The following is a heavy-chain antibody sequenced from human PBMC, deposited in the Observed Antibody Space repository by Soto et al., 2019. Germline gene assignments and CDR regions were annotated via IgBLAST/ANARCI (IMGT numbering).Heavy chain of an antibody. V-gene: IGHV4-30-4*01. CDR2: IYYSGTT. J-gene: IGHJ6*02. D-gene: IGHD5-18*01. CDR3: ARALIQLWPHYYYGMDV. Sequence: PSETLSLTCTVSGGSISSGDYYWSWLRQPPGQGLEWIGYIYYSGTTYYNPSLKSRVTISVDTSKNQFSLKVSSVTAADTAVYYCARALIQLWPHYYYGMDVWGQGTTVTVSS. CDR1: GGSISSGDYY.